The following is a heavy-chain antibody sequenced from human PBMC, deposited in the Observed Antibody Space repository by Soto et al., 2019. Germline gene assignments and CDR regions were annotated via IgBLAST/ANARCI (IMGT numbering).Heavy chain of an antibody. Sequence: PSETLSLTCTVSGGSISSYYWSWIRQPPGKGLEWIGYIYYSGSTNYNPSLKSRVTISVDTSKNQFSLKLSSVTAADTAVYYCARGPGGVRGVILDNWFDPWGQGTLVTVSS. CDR2: IYYSGST. V-gene: IGHV4-59*08. CDR3: ARGPGGVRGVILDNWFDP. J-gene: IGHJ5*02. D-gene: IGHD3-10*01. CDR1: GGSISSYY.